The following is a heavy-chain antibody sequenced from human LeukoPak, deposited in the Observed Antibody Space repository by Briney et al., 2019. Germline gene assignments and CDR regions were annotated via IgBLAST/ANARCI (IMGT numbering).Heavy chain of an antibody. D-gene: IGHD6-19*01. CDR1: GGSVSSGSYY. J-gene: IGHJ4*02. V-gene: IGHV4-61*01. Sequence: ASETLSLTCTVSGGSVSSGSYYWSWIRQPPGKGLEWIGYIYYSGSTNYNPSLKSRVTISVDTSKNQFSLKLSSVTAADTAVYYCARGNPRLALALDYWGQGTLVTVSS. CDR2: IYYSGST. CDR3: ARGNPRLALALDY.